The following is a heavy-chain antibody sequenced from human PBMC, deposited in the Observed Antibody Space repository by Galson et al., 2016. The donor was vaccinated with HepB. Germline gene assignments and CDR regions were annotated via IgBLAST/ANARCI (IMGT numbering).Heavy chain of an antibody. CDR1: GFTFNTCT. D-gene: IGHD3-16*01. CDR3: ARHPRGDLRYFDY. V-gene: IGHV3-30-3*01. CDR2: ISDDGNSQ. J-gene: IGHJ4*02. Sequence: SLRLSCAASGFTFNTCTMHWVRQAPGKGLEWVALISDDGNSQYYADSVNGRFTVSRDNSKNTLYLQMNSLRAEDTAVYYCARHPRGDLRYFDYWGQGTLVTVSS.